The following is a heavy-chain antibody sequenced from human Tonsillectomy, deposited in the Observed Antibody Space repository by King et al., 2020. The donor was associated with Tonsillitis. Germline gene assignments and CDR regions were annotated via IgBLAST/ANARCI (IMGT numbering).Heavy chain of an antibody. CDR3: ASGVRVD. Sequence: VQLVESGGGVVQPGRSLRLSCAASGFTFSSYAMHWVRQAPGKGLEWVAVISYDGINKYYADSVKGRFTISRDNSKNTLYLQMNSLRAEDTAVYYCASGVRVDWGQGTLVTVSS. CDR2: ISYDGINK. V-gene: IGHV3-30-3*01. J-gene: IGHJ4*02. D-gene: IGHD3-10*01. CDR1: GFTFSSYA.